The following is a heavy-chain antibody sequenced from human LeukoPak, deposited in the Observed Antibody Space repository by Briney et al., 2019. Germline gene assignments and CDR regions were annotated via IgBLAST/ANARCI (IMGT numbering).Heavy chain of an antibody. V-gene: IGHV3-30*18. Sequence: PGRSLRLSRAASGFTFSSYGMHWVRQAPGKGLEWVAVISYDGSNKYYADSVKGRFTISRDNSKNTLYLQMNSLRAEDTAVYYCAKSGYVDYGDYVRIKYFDYWGQGTLVTVSS. D-gene: IGHD4-17*01. CDR2: ISYDGSNK. CDR1: GFTFSSYG. CDR3: AKSGYVDYGDYVRIKYFDY. J-gene: IGHJ4*02.